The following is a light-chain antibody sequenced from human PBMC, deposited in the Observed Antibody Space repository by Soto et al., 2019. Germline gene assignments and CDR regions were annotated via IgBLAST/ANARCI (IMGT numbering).Light chain of an antibody. Sequence: EIVLTQSPATLSLSPGERATLSCRASQSVSSYLAWYQQKPGQAPRLLIYDASNRATGIPARFSGSGSGTDFTLTISSPEPEDLAVYYCHQRSNWPLTFGGGTKVEIK. V-gene: IGKV3-11*01. CDR1: QSVSSY. CDR3: HQRSNWPLT. CDR2: DAS. J-gene: IGKJ4*01.